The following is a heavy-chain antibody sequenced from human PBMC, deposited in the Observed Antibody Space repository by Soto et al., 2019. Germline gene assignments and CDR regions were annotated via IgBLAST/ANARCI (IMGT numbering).Heavy chain of an antibody. CDR3: TTGSTSTKNY. D-gene: IGHD3-10*01. Sequence: GGSLRLSCAASGFSFSNAWLSWVRQAPGKGLEWVGRIKSRADSGTTDYTAPVKGRFAISRDDSKNTLYLQMNSLKTEDTAVYYCTTGSTSTKNYWGQGTLVTVSS. V-gene: IGHV3-15*01. CDR1: GFSFSNAW. J-gene: IGHJ4*02. CDR2: IKSRADSGTT.